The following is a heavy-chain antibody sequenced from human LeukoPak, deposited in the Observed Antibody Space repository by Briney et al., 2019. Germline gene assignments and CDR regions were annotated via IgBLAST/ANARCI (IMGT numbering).Heavy chain of an antibody. CDR1: GGSISNGGYY. V-gene: IGHV4-31*03. Sequence: SETLSLTCTVSGGSISNGGYYWSWVRQHPGKGLEWIGYIYYTGRLIYNPSLKSRLTISVDTSENQFSLNLSSVTAADTAVYYCARSRGYFYPFDYWGQGTLVTVSS. CDR2: IYYTGRL. D-gene: IGHD3-22*01. J-gene: IGHJ4*02. CDR3: ARSRGYFYPFDY.